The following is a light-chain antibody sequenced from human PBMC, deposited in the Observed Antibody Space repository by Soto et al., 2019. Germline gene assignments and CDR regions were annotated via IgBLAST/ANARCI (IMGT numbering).Light chain of an antibody. CDR3: TSFSSSTSLYV. CDR1: TRDLAGYNY. CDR2: QVT. Sequence: QSVLPQPASVSGSLGQSITISCTGTTRDLAGYNYISWYQQLPGKAPKLMIYQVTIRPSGISNRFSGSKSGNTASLTISGLQAEDEADYYCTSFSSSTSLYVFGTGTKVTAL. J-gene: IGLJ1*01. V-gene: IGLV2-14*01.